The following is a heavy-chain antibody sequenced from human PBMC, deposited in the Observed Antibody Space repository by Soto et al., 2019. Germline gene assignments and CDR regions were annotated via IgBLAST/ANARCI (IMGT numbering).Heavy chain of an antibody. V-gene: IGHV3-23*01. D-gene: IGHD4-4*01. CDR1: GFTFTTYA. Sequence: EVQLLESGGGLVQPGGSLRLSCAASGFTFTTYAMTWVLQAPGKGLEWVSISSGSGSGGRTNYADSVKGRFTISRDNSKNTLYLQMNSLRVEDTAVYYCAKDRDDYRNYVFDYWGQGTLVTVSS. CDR3: AKDRDDYRNYVFDY. J-gene: IGHJ4*02. CDR2: SSGSGSGGRT.